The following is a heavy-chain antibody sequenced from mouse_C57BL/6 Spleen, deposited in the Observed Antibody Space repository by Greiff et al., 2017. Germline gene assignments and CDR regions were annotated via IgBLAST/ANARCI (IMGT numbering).Heavy chain of an antibody. J-gene: IGHJ2*01. CDR1: GFSLTSYG. CDR3: ARGIYYGNSFDY. CDR2: IWSGGST. D-gene: IGHD2-1*01. V-gene: IGHV2-2*01. Sequence: VQLQESGPGLVQPSQSLSITCTVSGFSLTSYGVHWVRQSPGKGLEWLGVIWSGGSTDYNAAFISSLSISKDNSKSQVFFKMNSLQADDTAIYYCARGIYYGNSFDYWGQGTTLTVSS.